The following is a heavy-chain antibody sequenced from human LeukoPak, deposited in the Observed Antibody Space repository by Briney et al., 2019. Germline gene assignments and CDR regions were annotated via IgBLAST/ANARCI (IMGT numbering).Heavy chain of an antibody. D-gene: IGHD5-18*01. V-gene: IGHV4-4*08. Sequence: PSETLSLTCSVSGGSTSSYYWSWIRQPPGKGLEWIGRIYTSGSTNYNPSLKSRVTISVDTSKNQFSLKLSSVTAADTAVYYCARDVDTAMVTGFDYWGQGTLVTVSS. CDR1: GGSTSSYY. J-gene: IGHJ4*02. CDR2: IYTSGST. CDR3: ARDVDTAMVTGFDY.